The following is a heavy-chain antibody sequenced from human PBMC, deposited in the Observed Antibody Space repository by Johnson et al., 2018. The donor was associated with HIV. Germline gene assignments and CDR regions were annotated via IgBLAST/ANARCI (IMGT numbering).Heavy chain of an antibody. J-gene: IGHJ3*02. D-gene: IGHD1-26*01. CDR3: AREPGRRELRRDAFDI. CDR2: ISYDGSNK. Sequence: QVQLVESGGGLVQPGGSLRLSCAASGFTFSTYAMHWVRQAPGKGLVWVAVISYDGSNKYYGDSVKGRFTISRDNAKNSLYLQMNSLRAEDTAVYYCAREPGRRELRRDAFDIWGLGTMVTVSS. V-gene: IGHV3-30-3*01. CDR1: GFTFSTYA.